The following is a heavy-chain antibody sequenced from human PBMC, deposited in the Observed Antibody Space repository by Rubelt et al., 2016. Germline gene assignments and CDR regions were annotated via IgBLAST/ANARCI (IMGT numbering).Heavy chain of an antibody. CDR3: AAAPDSSGYYGNVDY. CDR2: ISYSGST. Sequence: QLQLQESGPGLVKPSATLSLTCTVSGGSISSSSYSWGWIRQPPGKGLEWIGSISYSGSTYYNPSLKSRVPIYVDTSKNQFSLTRGSVTAADTAVYYCAAAPDSSGYYGNVDYWGQGTLVTVSS. CDR1: GGSISSSSYS. D-gene: IGHD3-22*01. J-gene: IGHJ4*02. V-gene: IGHV4-39*01.